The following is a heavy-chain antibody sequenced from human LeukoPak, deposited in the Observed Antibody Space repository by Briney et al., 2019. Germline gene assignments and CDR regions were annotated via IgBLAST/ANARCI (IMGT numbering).Heavy chain of an antibody. V-gene: IGHV3-30*02. CDR1: GFTFSSYG. D-gene: IGHD6-6*01. J-gene: IGHJ3*02. CDR2: IRYDGSNK. CDR3: AKVSGSSSSYFDAFDI. Sequence: GGSLRLSCAASGFTFSSYGIHWVRQAPGKGLEWVAFIRYDGSNKYYADSVKGRFTISRDNSKNTLYLQMNSLRAEDTAVYYCAKVSGSSSSYFDAFDIWGQGTMVTVSS.